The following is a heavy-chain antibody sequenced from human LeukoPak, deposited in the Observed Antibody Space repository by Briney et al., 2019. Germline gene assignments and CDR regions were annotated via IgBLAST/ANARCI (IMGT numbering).Heavy chain of an antibody. CDR1: GFTFSSYG. V-gene: IGHV3-30*02. Sequence: GGSLRLSCAASGFTFSSYGMHWVRQAPGKGLEWVAFIRYDGSNKYYADSVKGRFTISRDNSKNTLYLQMNSLRAEDTAVYYCAKEGGDSSGFDYWGQGTLVTVSS. D-gene: IGHD6-19*01. CDR3: AKEGGDSSGFDY. CDR2: IRYDGSNK. J-gene: IGHJ4*02.